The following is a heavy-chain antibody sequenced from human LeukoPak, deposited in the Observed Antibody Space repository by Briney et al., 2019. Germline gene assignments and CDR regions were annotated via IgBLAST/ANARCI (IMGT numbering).Heavy chain of an antibody. D-gene: IGHD2-15*01. CDR1: GYTFTSYD. CDR3: ARWKRGGSGCDY. V-gene: IGHV1-8*01. CDR2: MNPNSGNT. Sequence: ASVKVSCKASGYTFTSYDINWVRQATGQGLEWMGWMNPNSGNTGYAQKFQGRVTMTRNTSISTAYMELSSLRSEDTAAYYCARWKRGGSGCDYWGQGTLVTVSS. J-gene: IGHJ4*02.